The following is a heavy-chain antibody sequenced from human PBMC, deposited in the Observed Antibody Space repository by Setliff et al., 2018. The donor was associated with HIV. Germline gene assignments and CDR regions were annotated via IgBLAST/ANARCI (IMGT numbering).Heavy chain of an antibody. CDR2: IYYSGST. CDR3: ARHAPRNHDLAGVFYPYYMDV. CDR1: GGSISSFY. J-gene: IGHJ6*03. V-gene: IGHV4-59*08. D-gene: IGHD1-1*01. Sequence: PSETLSLTCTVSGGSISSFYWSWIRQPPGKGLEWIGYIYYSGSTSYNPSLKSRVTISVDTSKTQFSLKLSSVTAADTAVYYCARHAPRNHDLAGVFYPYYMDVWGQGTTVTVSS.